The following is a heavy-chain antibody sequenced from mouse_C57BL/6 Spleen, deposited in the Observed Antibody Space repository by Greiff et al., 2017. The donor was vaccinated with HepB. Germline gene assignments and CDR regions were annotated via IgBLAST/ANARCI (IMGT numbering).Heavy chain of an antibody. Sequence: VKLQQSGAELMKPGASVKLSCKATGYTFTGYWIEWVKQRPGHGLEWIGEILPGSGSTNYNEKFKGKATFTADTSSNTAYMQLSSLTTEDSAIYYCARGGLRSRYYYGSSYFDYWGQGTTLTVAS. D-gene: IGHD1-1*01. V-gene: IGHV1-9*01. J-gene: IGHJ2*01. CDR2: ILPGSGST. CDR1: GYTFTGYW. CDR3: ARGGLRSRYYYGSSYFDY.